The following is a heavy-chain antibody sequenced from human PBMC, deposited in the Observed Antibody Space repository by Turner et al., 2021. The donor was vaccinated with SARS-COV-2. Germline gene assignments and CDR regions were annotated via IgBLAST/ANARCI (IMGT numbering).Heavy chain of an antibody. D-gene: IGHD6-19*01. Sequence: QVQLVEAGGGVVQPGRSRTLSCAASGFTFISYGMHWVRQAPGKGMEWVELISYDGSNKYYADSVKGRFTISRDNSKNTLYLQMNSLRAEDTAVYYCAKDLGSGWHWGQGTLVTVSS. J-gene: IGHJ4*02. CDR2: ISYDGSNK. CDR1: GFTFISYG. CDR3: AKDLGSGWH. V-gene: IGHV3-30*18.